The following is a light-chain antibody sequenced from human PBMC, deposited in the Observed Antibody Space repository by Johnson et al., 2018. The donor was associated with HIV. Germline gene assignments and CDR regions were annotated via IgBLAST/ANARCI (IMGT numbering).Light chain of an antibody. Sequence: QSALTQPPSVSAAPGQKVTISCSGNRSNIGDNFVSWYQHLPGTAPKLLVYDNSKRPSGIPDRFSATKSGTSATLGITGLPTGDEADYYCGVWDASLSPHYVFGTGTTITVL. J-gene: IGLJ1*01. CDR1: RSNIGDNF. V-gene: IGLV1-51*01. CDR2: DNS. CDR3: GVWDASLSPHYV.